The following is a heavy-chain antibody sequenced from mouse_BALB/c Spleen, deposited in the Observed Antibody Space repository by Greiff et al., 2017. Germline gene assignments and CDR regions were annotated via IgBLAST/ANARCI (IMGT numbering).Heavy chain of an antibody. CDR3: AGGDGYDFPYYAMDY. V-gene: IGHV2-6-7*01. CDR2: IWGDGST. Sequence: QVQLMESGPGLVAPSQSLSITCTVSGFSLTGYGVNWVRQPPGKGLEWLGMIWGDGSTDYNSALKSRLSISKDNSKNQVFLKMNSRQTDDTARYYCAGGDGYDFPYYAMDYWGQGTSVTVSS. CDR1: GFSLTGYG. J-gene: IGHJ4*01. D-gene: IGHD2-2*01.